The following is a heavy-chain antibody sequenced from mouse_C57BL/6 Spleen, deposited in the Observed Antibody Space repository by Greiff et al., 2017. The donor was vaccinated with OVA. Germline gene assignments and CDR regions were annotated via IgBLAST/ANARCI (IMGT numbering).Heavy chain of an antibody. D-gene: IGHD2-10*01. J-gene: IGHJ4*01. CDR2: IYPSDSET. CDR3: AREGPTPPSYAMDY. Sequence: QVQLQHPGAELVRPGSSVKLSCKASGYTFTSYWMDWVKQRPGQGLEWIGNIYPSDSETHYNQKFKDKATLTVDKSSSTAYMQLSSLTSEDSAVYYCAREGPTPPSYAMDYWGQGTSVTVSS. V-gene: IGHV1-61*01. CDR1: GYTFTSYW.